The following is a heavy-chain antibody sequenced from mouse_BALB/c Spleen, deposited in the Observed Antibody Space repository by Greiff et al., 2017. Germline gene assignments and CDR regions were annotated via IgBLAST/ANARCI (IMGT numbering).Heavy chain of an antibody. D-gene: IGHD1-1*01. Sequence: EVKVVESGGGLVKPGGSLKLSCAASGFTFSSYAMSWVRQSPEKRLEWVAEISSGGSYTYYPDTVTGRFTISRDNAKNTLYLEMSSLSSEDTAMYYCARGLYGSTSYYAMDYWGQGTSVTVSS. V-gene: IGHV5-9-4*01. CDR2: ISSGGSYT. CDR3: ARGLYGSTSYYAMDY. CDR1: GFTFSSYA. J-gene: IGHJ4*01.